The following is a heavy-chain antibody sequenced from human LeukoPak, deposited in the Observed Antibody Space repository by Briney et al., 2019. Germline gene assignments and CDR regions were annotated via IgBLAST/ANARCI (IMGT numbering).Heavy chain of an antibody. CDR3: ARGPHSSSWFTPFDY. CDR1: GYTFTGYY. CDR2: INPSGGST. D-gene: IGHD6-13*01. Sequence: GPVKVSCKASGYTFTGYYMHWVRQAPGQGLEWMGIINPSGGSTSYAQKFQGRVTMTRDTSTSTVYMELSSLRSEDTAVYYCARGPHSSSWFTPFDYWGQGTLVTVSS. V-gene: IGHV1-46*01. J-gene: IGHJ4*02.